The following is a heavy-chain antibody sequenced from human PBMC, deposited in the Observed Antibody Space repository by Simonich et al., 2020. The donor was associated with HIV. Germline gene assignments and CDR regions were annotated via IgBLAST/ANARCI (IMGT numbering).Heavy chain of an antibody. CDR3: TRDTFYYDTSGPFP. CDR2: ISSSSSNI. CDR1: GFTFSSYS. J-gene: IGHJ5*02. D-gene: IGHD3-22*01. V-gene: IGHV3-21*01. Sequence: EVQLVESGGGLVKPGGSLRLSCAASGFTFSSYSMNWVRQAPGKGLEWVSSISSSSSNIYYADSVKGRFIISRDNAKNSLYLQMNSLRAEDTAVYYCTRDTFYYDTSGPFPWGPGTLVTVSS.